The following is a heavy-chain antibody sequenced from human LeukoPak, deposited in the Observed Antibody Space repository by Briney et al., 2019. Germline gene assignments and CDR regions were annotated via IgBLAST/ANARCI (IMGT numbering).Heavy chain of an antibody. D-gene: IGHD5-24*01. CDR3: ARWLRRDGYNFDY. CDR1: GFTFSSYE. J-gene: IGHJ4*02. V-gene: IGHV3-48*03. CDR2: ISSSGSTI. Sequence: GGSLRLSCAASGFTFSSYEMNWVRQAPGKGLEWVSYISSSGSTIYYADSVKGRFTISRDNAKNSLYLQMNSLRAEDTAVYYCARWLRRDGYNFDYWGQGTLVTVSS.